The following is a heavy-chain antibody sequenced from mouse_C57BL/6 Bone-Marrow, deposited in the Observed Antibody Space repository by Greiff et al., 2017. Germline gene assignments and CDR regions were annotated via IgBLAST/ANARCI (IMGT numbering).Heavy chain of an antibody. D-gene: IGHD1-1*01. CDR2: IDPENGDT. CDR1: GFNIKDDY. Sequence: VQLKESGAELVRPGASVTLSCTASGFNIKDDYMHWVKQRPEQGLEWIGWIDPENGDTEYASKFQGKATITADTSSNTAYLHLSSLTSEDTAVYYCTTLLHGSSSEGFAYWGQGTLVTVSA. J-gene: IGHJ3*01. CDR3: TTLLHGSSSEGFAY. V-gene: IGHV14-4*01.